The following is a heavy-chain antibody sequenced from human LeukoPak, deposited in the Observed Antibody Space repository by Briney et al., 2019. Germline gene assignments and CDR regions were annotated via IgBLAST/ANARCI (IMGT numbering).Heavy chain of an antibody. V-gene: IGHV3-7*01. J-gene: IGHJ4*02. D-gene: IGHD6-13*01. CDR2: IKQDGSEK. CDR3: ATQQYGLFAY. Sequence: PGGSLRLSCAASGFTFSSYWMSWVRQAPGKGLEWVANIKQDGSEKYYVDSVKGRFTMSRDKAKNSLYLQMNSLRAEDTAVYYCATQQYGLFAYWGQGTLVTVSS. CDR1: GFTFSSYW.